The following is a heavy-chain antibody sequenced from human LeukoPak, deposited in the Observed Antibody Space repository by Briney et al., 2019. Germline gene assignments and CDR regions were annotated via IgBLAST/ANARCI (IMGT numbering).Heavy chain of an antibody. D-gene: IGHD3-10*01. V-gene: IGHV4-61*01. CDR2: IYYSGST. CDR1: GGSVSSGTYY. CDR3: ARVEWFGELSPFDI. Sequence: SETLSLTCTVSGGSVSSGTYYWRWIRQPPGEGLEWNGYIYYSGSTNYNPSLKSRVTISVDPSKNQSSLKLSSVTAADTAVYYCARVEWFGELSPFDIWGQGTMVTVSS. J-gene: IGHJ3*02.